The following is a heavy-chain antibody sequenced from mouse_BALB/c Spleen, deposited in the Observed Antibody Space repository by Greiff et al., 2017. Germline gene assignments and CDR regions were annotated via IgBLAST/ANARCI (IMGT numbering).Heavy chain of an antibody. CDR1: GYSITSGYY. J-gene: IGHJ4*01. CDR2: ISYDGSN. Sequence: EVKLQESGPGLVKPSQSLSLTCSVTGYSITSGYYWNWIRQFPGNKLEWMGYISYDGSNNYNPSLKNRISITRDTSKNQFFLKLNSVNTEDTATYYCARGGSSYGAMDYWGQGTSVTVSS. D-gene: IGHD1-1*01. V-gene: IGHV3-6*02. CDR3: ARGGSSYGAMDY.